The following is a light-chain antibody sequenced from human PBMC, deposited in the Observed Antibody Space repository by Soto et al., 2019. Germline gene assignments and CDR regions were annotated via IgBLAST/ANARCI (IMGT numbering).Light chain of an antibody. CDR2: AAS. Sequence: DIQMTQSPSSLSASVGNRVTITCRASQNIDTYLNWYQQRPGKAPTLLIYAASTLQSGVPSRFSGSGSGTDFTLTISSLQPEDFATYFCQQSYSMPFTFGPGTKVDIK. J-gene: IGKJ3*01. CDR1: QNIDTY. CDR3: QQSYSMPFT. V-gene: IGKV1-39*01.